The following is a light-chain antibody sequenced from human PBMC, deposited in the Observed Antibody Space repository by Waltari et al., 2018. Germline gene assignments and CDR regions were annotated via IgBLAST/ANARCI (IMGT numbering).Light chain of an antibody. CDR2: DVT. V-gene: IGLV2-14*01. Sequence: QSALTQPASVSGSPGQSITISCIGTSSDIGGYNYVSWYQQNPGKAPKVMIYDVTKRPSGVSNRFSGSKSGSTASLTISGLQAEDEADYYCSSYTSSNTWVFGGGTKLTVL. J-gene: IGLJ3*02. CDR1: SSDIGGYNY. CDR3: SSYTSSNTWV.